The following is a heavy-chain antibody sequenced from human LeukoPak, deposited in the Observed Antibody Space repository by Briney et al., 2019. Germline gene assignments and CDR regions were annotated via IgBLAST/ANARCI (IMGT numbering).Heavy chain of an antibody. V-gene: IGHV3-21*06. CDR2: ISGSTIYI. Sequence: PGGFLRLSCAASGFTFSGFYMNWVRQAPGKGLEWVSTISGSTIYIYYADSVKGRFTISRDNAKNSLSLQMNSLRAEDTAVYYCARVRCSRGTCYLDYWGQGTLVTVSS. D-gene: IGHD2-15*01. CDR1: GFTFSGFY. CDR3: ARVRCSRGTCYLDY. J-gene: IGHJ4*02.